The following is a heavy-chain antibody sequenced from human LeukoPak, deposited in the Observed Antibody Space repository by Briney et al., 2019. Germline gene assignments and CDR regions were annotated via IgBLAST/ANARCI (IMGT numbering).Heavy chain of an antibody. CDR1: GFTFSRYA. CDR3: AMVRGYYYHGLDV. V-gene: IGHV3-23*01. CDR2: ISGSGGST. Sequence: GGSLRLSCAASGFTFSRYAMTWVRQGTGKGLEWLSAISGSGGSTYYADSVKGRFTISKDNSKNTLYLQMNSLRAEDTAVYYCAMVRGYYYHGLDVWGQGTTVTVSS. D-gene: IGHD3-10*01. J-gene: IGHJ6*02.